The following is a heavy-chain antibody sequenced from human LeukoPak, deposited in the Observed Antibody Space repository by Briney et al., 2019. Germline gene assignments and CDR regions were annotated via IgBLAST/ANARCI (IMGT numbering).Heavy chain of an antibody. V-gene: IGHV5-51*01. Sequence: GESLKISCKGAGYSFTSYWIAWVRQMPGKGLEWMGLIYPGDSVTRYSPSFRGQVTISADKSIDTAYLQWSSLKASDTAIFYCARPYYYDSAGAFDIWGQGTVVTVSS. CDR1: GYSFTSYW. CDR3: ARPYYYDSAGAFDI. D-gene: IGHD3-22*01. J-gene: IGHJ3*02. CDR2: IYPGDSVT.